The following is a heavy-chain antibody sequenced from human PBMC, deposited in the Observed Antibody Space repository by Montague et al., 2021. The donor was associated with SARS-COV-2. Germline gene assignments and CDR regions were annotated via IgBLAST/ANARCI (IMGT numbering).Heavy chain of an antibody. D-gene: IGHD6-19*01. Sequence: SETLSLTCTVSGGSISSSSYYWAWIRQPPGKGLEWIGSIYYRGSTYSNPSLKSRVFISVDTSKNQLSLTLTSVTAADTAVYSCATQEGPSGWIPGPFDFWGQGTLLSVSS. CDR1: GGSISSSSYY. J-gene: IGHJ4*02. V-gene: IGHV4-39*01. CDR3: ATQEGPSGWIPGPFDF. CDR2: IYYRGST.